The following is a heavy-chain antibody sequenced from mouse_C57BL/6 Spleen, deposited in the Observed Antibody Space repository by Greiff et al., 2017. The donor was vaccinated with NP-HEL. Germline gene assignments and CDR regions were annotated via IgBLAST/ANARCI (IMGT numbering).Heavy chain of an antibody. Sequence: EVKLVESGGGLVQPKGSLKLSCAASGFSFNTYAMNWVRQAPGKGLEWVARIRSKSNNYATYYADSVKDRFTISRDDSESMLYLQMNNLKTEDTAMYYCVISYYGSSLFDYWGQGTTLTVSS. CDR3: VISYYGSSLFDY. J-gene: IGHJ2*01. D-gene: IGHD1-1*01. CDR1: GFSFNTYA. CDR2: IRSKSNNYAT. V-gene: IGHV10-1*01.